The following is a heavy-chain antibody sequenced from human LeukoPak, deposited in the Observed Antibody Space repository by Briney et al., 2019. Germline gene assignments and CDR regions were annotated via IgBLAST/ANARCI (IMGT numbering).Heavy chain of an antibody. Sequence: SETLSLTCTVSGGSISSYYWSWIRQPLGKGLEWIGYIYYSGSTNYNPSLKSRVTISVDTSKNQFSLKLSSVTAADTAVYYCARPTVLTGYYTYAFDIWGQGTMVTVSS. CDR2: IYYSGST. CDR3: ARPTVLTGYYTYAFDI. CDR1: GGSISSYY. V-gene: IGHV4-59*08. J-gene: IGHJ3*02. D-gene: IGHD3-9*01.